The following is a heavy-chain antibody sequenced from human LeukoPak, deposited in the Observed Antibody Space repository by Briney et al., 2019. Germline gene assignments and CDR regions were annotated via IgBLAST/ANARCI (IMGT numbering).Heavy chain of an antibody. CDR3: ARGNDY. CDR1: GGSISSGDYY. J-gene: IGHJ4*02. Sequence: SQTLSLTCTVSGGSISSGDYYWTWNRQPPGKGLEWIGYIYYGGSINYNPSLKSRVTISVDSSKTQVSLKLSSVTAADTAVYYCARGNDYWGQGTLVTVSS. V-gene: IGHV4-30-4*01. CDR2: IYYGGSI.